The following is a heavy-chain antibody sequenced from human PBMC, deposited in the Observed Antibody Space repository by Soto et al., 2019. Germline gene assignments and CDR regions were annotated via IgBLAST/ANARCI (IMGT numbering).Heavy chain of an antibody. J-gene: IGHJ3*02. D-gene: IGHD3-10*01. CDR2: ISGSGGST. Sequence: EVQLLESGGGLVQPGGSLRLSCAASGFTFSSYAMSWVRQAPGKGLEWVSAISGSGGSTYYADSVKGRFTISRGNSKNTLYLQMNSLRAEDTAVYYCAKISGSGNAFDIWGQGTMVTVSS. V-gene: IGHV3-23*01. CDR3: AKISGSGNAFDI. CDR1: GFTFSSYA.